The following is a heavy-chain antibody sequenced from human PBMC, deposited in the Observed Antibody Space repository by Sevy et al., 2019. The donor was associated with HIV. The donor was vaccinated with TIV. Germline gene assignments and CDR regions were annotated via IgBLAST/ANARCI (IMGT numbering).Heavy chain of an antibody. CDR3: ARATNLNAFDT. D-gene: IGHD1-26*01. J-gene: IGHJ3*02. Sequence: SETLSFTCIVSGGSISSGGYFWNWIRQHPGKGLEWIGFTSSSGNTSYNPSLKSRVTISVDTSKNQFSLRLSSVTAADTAVFYCARATNLNAFDTWGQGTMVTVSS. CDR2: TSSSGNT. CDR1: GGSISSGGYF. V-gene: IGHV4-31*03.